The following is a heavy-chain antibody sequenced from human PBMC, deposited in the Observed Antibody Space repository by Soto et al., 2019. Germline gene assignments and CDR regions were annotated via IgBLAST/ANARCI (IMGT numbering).Heavy chain of an antibody. CDR2: IYPGDSDT. V-gene: IGHV5-51*01. Sequence: GEYLKIYCKGPGYSFNSYWIGWVRRMPGKGLEWMGIIYPGDSDTRYSPSFQGQVTISADKSISTAYLQWSSLKASDTAMYYCARRNSSSRGNYFDYWGQGTLVTVSS. D-gene: IGHD6-13*01. CDR1: GYSFNSYW. CDR3: ARRNSSSRGNYFDY. J-gene: IGHJ4*02.